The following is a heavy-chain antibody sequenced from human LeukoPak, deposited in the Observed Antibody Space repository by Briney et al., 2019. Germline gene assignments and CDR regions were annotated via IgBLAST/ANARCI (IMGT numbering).Heavy chain of an antibody. CDR1: GYTFTGYY. CDR3: ARDLGGGLAVAGDY. Sequence: ASVKVSCKASGYTFTGYYMHWVRQAPGQGLEWVGWINPDSGGTNYAQKFQGRVTMTRVTSISTAYMELTRLRFNDTALYYCARDLGGGLAVAGDYWGQGTLVTVSS. V-gene: IGHV1-2*02. J-gene: IGHJ4*02. CDR2: INPDSGGT. D-gene: IGHD6-19*01.